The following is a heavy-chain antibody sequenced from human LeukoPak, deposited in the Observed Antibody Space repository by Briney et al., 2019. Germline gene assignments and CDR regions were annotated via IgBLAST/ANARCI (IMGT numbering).Heavy chain of an antibody. CDR3: AKVPIRDIVVVPAAIPRFDY. Sequence: GGSLRLSCAASGFTFSSYAMSWVRQAPGKGLEWVSAISGSGGSTYYADSVKGRFTISRDNSKNTLYLQMNSLRAEDTAVYYCAKVPIRDIVVVPAAIPRFDYWGQGTLVTVSS. CDR2: ISGSGGST. V-gene: IGHV3-23*01. CDR1: GFTFSSYA. J-gene: IGHJ4*02. D-gene: IGHD2-2*02.